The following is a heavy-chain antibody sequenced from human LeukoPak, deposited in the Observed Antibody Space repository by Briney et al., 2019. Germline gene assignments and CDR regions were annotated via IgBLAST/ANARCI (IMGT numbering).Heavy chain of an antibody. CDR3: ANQKSYYYYGMDV. CDR2: ISGSGGST. CDR1: GFTFSSYA. J-gene: IGHJ6*02. V-gene: IGHV3-23*01. Sequence: GASLRLSCAASGFTFSSYAMSWARQAPGKGLEWVSAISGSGGSTYYADSVKGRFTISRDNSKNTLYLQMNSLRAEDTAVYYCANQKSYYYYGMDVWGQGTTVTVSS.